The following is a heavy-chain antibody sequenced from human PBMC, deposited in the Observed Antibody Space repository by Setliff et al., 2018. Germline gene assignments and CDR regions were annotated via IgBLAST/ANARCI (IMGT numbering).Heavy chain of an antibody. J-gene: IGHJ6*03. CDR2: IYTSWST. D-gene: IGHD2-15*01. V-gene: IGHV4-61*09. CDR3: ARGTGLFYVDA. CDR1: GGSVGSVFSY. Sequence: SETLSLTCTVSGGSVGSVFSYWTWIRQPAGKGLEWIGHIYTSWSTNYNPSLKSRVTISLDATKNQFSLRLTSVTAADRAVYYCARGTGLFYVDAWGKGTTVTVSS.